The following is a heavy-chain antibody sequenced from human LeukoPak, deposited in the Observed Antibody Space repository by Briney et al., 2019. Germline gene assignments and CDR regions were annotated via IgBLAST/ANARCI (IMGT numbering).Heavy chain of an antibody. CDR1: GGSISSYY. CDR2: IYYSGST. V-gene: IGHV4-59*01. Sequence: PSETLSLTCTVSGGSISSYYWSWIRQPPGKGLEWIGYIYYSGSTNYNPSLKSRVTISVDTSKNQFSLKLSSVTAADTAVYYCASGRSGVGAIDAFDIWGQGTMVTVSS. CDR3: ASGRSGVGAIDAFDI. D-gene: IGHD1-26*01. J-gene: IGHJ3*02.